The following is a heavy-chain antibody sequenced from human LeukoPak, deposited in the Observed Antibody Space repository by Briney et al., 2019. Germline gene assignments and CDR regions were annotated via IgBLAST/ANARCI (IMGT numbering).Heavy chain of an antibody. CDR2: IGYDGSNK. CDR1: GFTFSSYG. J-gene: IGHJ6*03. V-gene: IGHV3-30*02. CDR3: AKRGGTTVTTSNFHMDV. Sequence: GGSLRLSCAASGFTFSSYGMHWVRQAPGKGLEWVAFIGYDGSNKYTADSARGRFTLSRDNSKDTLYLQMNSLRAEDTAVYYCAKRGGTTVTTSNFHMDVWGKGTTVTFSS. D-gene: IGHD4-17*01.